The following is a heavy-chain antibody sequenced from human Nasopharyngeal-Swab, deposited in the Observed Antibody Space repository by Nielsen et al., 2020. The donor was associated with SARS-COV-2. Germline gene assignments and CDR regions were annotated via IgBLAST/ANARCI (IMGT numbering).Heavy chain of an antibody. J-gene: IGHJ6*02. CDR2: ITPFNGNA. CDR3: ASGQCINGVCNPTDGLDV. CDR1: GFSITYRF. V-gene: IGHV1-45*02. Sequence: SVKISCKASGFSITYRFLHWMRQAPGQALEWMGWITPFNGNAKYAQKFQGRVSITRDGSRTTASLELSSLRPDDTAMYFCASGQCINGVCNPTDGLDVWGQGTSVTVS. D-gene: IGHD2-8*01.